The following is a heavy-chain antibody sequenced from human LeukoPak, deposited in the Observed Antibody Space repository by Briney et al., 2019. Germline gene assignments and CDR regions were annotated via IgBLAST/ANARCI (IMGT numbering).Heavy chain of an antibody. CDR2: ITTGSTTI. Sequence: GGSLRLSCAASGFTLSSYTMNWVRQAPGKGLEWVSYITTGSTTIYYADSVKGRFTISRDNAKNSLYLQMNSLRAEDTAVYYCARGLPRYYYDSSGQTEFDYWGQGTLVTVSS. D-gene: IGHD3-22*01. J-gene: IGHJ4*02. V-gene: IGHV3-48*04. CDR3: ARGLPRYYYDSSGQTEFDY. CDR1: GFTLSSYT.